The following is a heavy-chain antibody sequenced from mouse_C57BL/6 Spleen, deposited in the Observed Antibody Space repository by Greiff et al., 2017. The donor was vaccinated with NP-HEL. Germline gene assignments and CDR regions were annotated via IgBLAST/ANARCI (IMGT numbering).Heavy chain of an antibody. CDR3: ARRLLRDVGAMDY. V-gene: IGHV1-61*01. CDR1: GYTFTSYW. CDR2: IYPSDSET. J-gene: IGHJ4*01. Sequence: QVQLQQPGAELVRPGSSVKLSCKASGYTFTSYWMDWVKQRPGQGLEWIGNIYPSDSETHYNQKFKDKATLPVDKSSSTAYMQLSSLTSEDSAVYYCARRLLRDVGAMDYWGQGTSVTVSS. D-gene: IGHD1-1*01.